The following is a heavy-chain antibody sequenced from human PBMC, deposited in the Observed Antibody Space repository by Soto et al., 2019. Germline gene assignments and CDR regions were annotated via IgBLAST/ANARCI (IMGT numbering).Heavy chain of an antibody. V-gene: IGHV1-18*01. D-gene: IGHD2-2*01. CDR1: GYTFSSHG. Sequence: QVQLVQSGAEVKKPGTSVKVSCTASGYTFSSHGISWVRQAPGQGLQWIGWVSGDNGNTNYAQSLRGRVFMTTDTSTNTGKMVLRCLRSVVSAVYYCASDLGYCRSGPCLREWFDLWGEGTLVSVSS. CDR2: VSGDNGNT. J-gene: IGHJ5*02. CDR3: ASDLGYCRSGPCLREWFDL.